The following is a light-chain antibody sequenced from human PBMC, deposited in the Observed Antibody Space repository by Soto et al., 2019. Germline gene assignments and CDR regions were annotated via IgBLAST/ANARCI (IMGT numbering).Light chain of an antibody. J-gene: IGKJ2*01. CDR2: AAS. Sequence: EIVLTQSPGTLSLSPGQRATLSCRTSQTLRGNFLAWYQQKHGQAPSLLIHAASSRAAGIPDKFSGSGSGTDFTLTISRLEPEDFAVYYCQHYGDSPPYTFGQGTKLEIK. CDR1: QTLRGNF. CDR3: QHYGDSPPYT. V-gene: IGKV3-20*01.